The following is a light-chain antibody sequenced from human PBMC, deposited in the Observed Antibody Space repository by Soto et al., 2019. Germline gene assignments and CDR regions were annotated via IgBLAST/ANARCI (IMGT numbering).Light chain of an antibody. Sequence: DVVMTQSPLSLPVTLGQPASISCRSSQSLVYTDGNTYLNWFHQRPGQSPRRLIYKVSNRDSGVPDRFSGSGSGTDFTLKINRVEAEDVGVYYCMQATHLPLTFGGGTKVDIK. CDR1: QSLVYTDGNTY. CDR2: KVS. V-gene: IGKV2-30*01. J-gene: IGKJ4*01. CDR3: MQATHLPLT.